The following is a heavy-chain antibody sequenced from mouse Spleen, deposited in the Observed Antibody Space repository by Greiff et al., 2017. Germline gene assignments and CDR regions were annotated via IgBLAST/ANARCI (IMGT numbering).Heavy chain of an antibody. Sequence: QVQLQQSGPELVKPGASVKISCKASGYAFSSSWMNWVKQRPGKGLEWIGRIYPGDGDTNYNGKFKGKATLTADKSSSTAYMQLSSLTSEDSAVYFCAGDYHEIGPCFAYWGQGTLVTVSA. D-gene: IGHD5-5*01. CDR1: GYAFSSSW. CDR3: AGDYHEIGPCFAY. J-gene: IGHJ3*01. V-gene: IGHV1-82*01. CDR2: IYPGDGDT.